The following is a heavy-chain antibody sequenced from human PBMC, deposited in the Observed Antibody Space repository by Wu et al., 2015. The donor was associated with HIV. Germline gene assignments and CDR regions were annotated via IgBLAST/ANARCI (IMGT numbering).Heavy chain of an antibody. Sequence: QVQLDQWGAGLLKPSETLSLTCAVYGVSFSGYYWTWIRQPPGKGLEWIGEINHSGSTNYNPSLKSRVTISVDTSKNQFSLKLSSVTAADTAVYYCARAIKYDILTNSGLWFFDPWGRGTLVTVSS. CDR1: GVSFSGYY. D-gene: IGHD3-9*01. CDR2: INHSGST. V-gene: IGHV4-34*01. CDR3: ARAIKYDILTNSGLWFFDP. J-gene: IGHJ2*01.